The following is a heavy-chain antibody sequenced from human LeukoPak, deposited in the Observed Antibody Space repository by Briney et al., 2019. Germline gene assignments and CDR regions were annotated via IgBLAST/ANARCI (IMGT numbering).Heavy chain of an antibody. V-gene: IGHV4-59*01. J-gene: IGHJ3*02. D-gene: IGHD3-10*01. CDR1: GGSISSYY. Sequence: SEALSLTCTVSGGSISSYYWSWIRQPPGKGLEWIGYIYYSGSTNYNPSLNSRLTISVDKSKIQLSLKLSYVTAADTAVYHCARDYGSGSYYNFHDAFDIWGQGTMVTVSS. CDR3: ARDYGSGSYYNFHDAFDI. CDR2: IYYSGST.